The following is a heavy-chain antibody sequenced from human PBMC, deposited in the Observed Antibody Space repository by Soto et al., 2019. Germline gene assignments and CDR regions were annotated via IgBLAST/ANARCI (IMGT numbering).Heavy chain of an antibody. Sequence: QVQLQQWGAGLLKLSETLSLTCAVYGGSFSGYYWRWIRQPPGKGLEWIGEINHSGSTNYNPALKSRVTISVDTSKNQFSLKLSSVTAADTAVYYCARGQRYFDWLLWAFDYWGQGALVTVSS. CDR2: INHSGST. J-gene: IGHJ4*02. V-gene: IGHV4-34*01. CDR1: GGSFSGYY. D-gene: IGHD3-9*01. CDR3: ARGQRYFDWLLWAFDY.